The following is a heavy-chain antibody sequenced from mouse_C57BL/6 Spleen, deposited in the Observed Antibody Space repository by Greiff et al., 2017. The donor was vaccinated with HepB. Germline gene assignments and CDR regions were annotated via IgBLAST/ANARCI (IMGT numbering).Heavy chain of an antibody. V-gene: IGHV5-9*01. J-gene: IGHJ2*01. CDR3: ARHDDLYYFDY. Sequence: EVKLVESGGGLVKPGGSLRLSCAASGFTFSSYTMSWVRQTPAKRLEWVATISGGGGNTYYPDSVKGRFPISRDNAKNTLYLQMSSLRSADTALYYGARHDDLYYFDYWGQGTTLPVTS. D-gene: IGHD2-3*01. CDR2: ISGGGGNT. CDR1: GFTFSSYT.